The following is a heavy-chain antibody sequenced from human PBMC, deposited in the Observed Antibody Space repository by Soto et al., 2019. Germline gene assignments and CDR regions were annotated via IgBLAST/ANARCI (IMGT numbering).Heavy chain of an antibody. Sequence: AAVKVSCKASGCTFSTSTVQWVRQTRGHRLEWIGWIVVRNGNTNFAQNLRQRVTFSRDMSTSTVFMELGSLRSDDTAMYYCATASAGYTFGFDPWGQGSLVTVSS. CDR1: GCTFSTST. D-gene: IGHD5-12*01. CDR2: IVVRNGNT. J-gene: IGHJ4*01. CDR3: ATASAGYTFGFDP. V-gene: IGHV1-58*01.